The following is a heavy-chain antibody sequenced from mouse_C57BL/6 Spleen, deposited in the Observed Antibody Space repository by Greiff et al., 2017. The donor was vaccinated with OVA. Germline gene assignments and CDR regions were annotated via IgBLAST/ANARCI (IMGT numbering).Heavy chain of an antibody. J-gene: IGHJ2*01. Sequence: EVKLMESGEGLVKPGGSLKLSCAASGFTFSSYAMSWVRQTPEKRLEWVAYISSGGDSIYYADNVKGRFTISRDNARNTLYLQMSSLKSEDTAMYYCTRDGNDGFDYWGQGTTLTVSS. V-gene: IGHV5-9-1*02. CDR1: GFTFSSYA. CDR2: ISSGGDSI. CDR3: TRDGNDGFDY. D-gene: IGHD1-1*01.